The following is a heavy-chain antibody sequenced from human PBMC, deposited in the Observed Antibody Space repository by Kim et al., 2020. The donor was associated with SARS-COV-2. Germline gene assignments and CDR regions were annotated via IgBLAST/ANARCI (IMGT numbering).Heavy chain of an antibody. CDR3: ARDQHYDFWSGFFLSD. D-gene: IGHD3-3*01. V-gene: IGHV1-3*01. Sequence: KFQGRVTITRDTSASTAYMELSSLRSEDTAVYYCARDQHYDFWSGFFLSDWGQGTLVTVSS. J-gene: IGHJ4*02.